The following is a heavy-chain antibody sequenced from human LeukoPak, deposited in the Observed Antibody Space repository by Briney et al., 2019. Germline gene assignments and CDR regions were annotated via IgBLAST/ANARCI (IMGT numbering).Heavy chain of an antibody. V-gene: IGHV4-39*07. Sequence: PSETLSLTCTVSGGSISSSSYYWGWIRQPPGKGLEWIGEINHSGSTNYNPSLKSRVTISVDTSKNQFSLKLSSVTAADTAVYYCARVKRWIASGVRWLHETHAFDIWGQGTMVTVSS. CDR1: GGSISSSSYY. J-gene: IGHJ3*02. D-gene: IGHD5-24*01. CDR2: INHSGST. CDR3: ARVKRWIASGVRWLHETHAFDI.